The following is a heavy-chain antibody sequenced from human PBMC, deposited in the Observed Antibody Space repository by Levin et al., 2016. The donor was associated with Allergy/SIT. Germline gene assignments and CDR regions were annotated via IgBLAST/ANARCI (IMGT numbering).Heavy chain of an antibody. V-gene: IGHV4-34*01. Sequence: SETLSLTCAVYGGSFSGYYWSWIRQPPGKGLEWIGEINHSGSTNYNPSLKSRVTISVDTSKNQFSLKLSSVTAADTAVYYCAMMASGYWGQGTLVTVSS. CDR3: AMMASGY. CDR2: INHSGST. CDR1: GGSFSGYY. J-gene: IGHJ4*02. D-gene: IGHD5-24*01.